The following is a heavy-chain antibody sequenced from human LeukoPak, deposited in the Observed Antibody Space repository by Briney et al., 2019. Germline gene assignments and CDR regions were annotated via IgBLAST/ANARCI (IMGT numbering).Heavy chain of an antibody. CDR1: GGSFSGYY. CDR2: INHSGST. D-gene: IGHD3-3*01. Sequence: SETLSLTCAVYGGSFSGYYWSWIRQPPGKGLEWIGEINHSGSTNYNPSLKSRVTISVDTSKNQFSLKLSSVTAADTAVYYCARGPSVTIFGAAKYWFDPWGQGTLVTVSS. J-gene: IGHJ5*02. V-gene: IGHV4-34*01. CDR3: ARGPSVTIFGAAKYWFDP.